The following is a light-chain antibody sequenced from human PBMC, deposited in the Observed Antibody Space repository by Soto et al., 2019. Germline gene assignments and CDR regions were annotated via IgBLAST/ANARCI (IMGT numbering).Light chain of an antibody. Sequence: SYELTQPPSVSVSPGQTASITCSGDKLGDKYACWYQQKPGQSPMLVIYQDNKRPSGIPERFSGSNSGNTATLTISGTQAIDESDYYCQTWDSSTAIFGAGTKVTVL. CDR2: QDN. CDR3: QTWDSSTAI. J-gene: IGLJ1*01. CDR1: KLGDKY. V-gene: IGLV3-1*01.